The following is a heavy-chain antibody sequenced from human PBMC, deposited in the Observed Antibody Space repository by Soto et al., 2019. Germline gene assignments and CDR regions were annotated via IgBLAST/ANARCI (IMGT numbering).Heavy chain of an antibody. CDR3: AQDRGWGVVSPSHDS. J-gene: IGHJ4*02. V-gene: IGHV3-23*01. D-gene: IGHD2-21*01. CDR2: ISATGGQT. CDR1: GFTFSSYA. Sequence: PGGSLRLSCAASGFTFSSYAMSWVRQAPGKGLEWVSAISATGGQTFYADSVKGRFTISRDNSKNMLYLQIDSLRDEDTALYFCAQDRGWGVVSPSHDSWGQGTLVTVSS.